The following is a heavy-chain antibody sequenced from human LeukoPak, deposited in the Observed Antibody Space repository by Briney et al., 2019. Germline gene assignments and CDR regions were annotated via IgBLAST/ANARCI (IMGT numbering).Heavy chain of an antibody. J-gene: IGHJ4*02. CDR2: IWYDGSNK. V-gene: IGHV3-33*01. D-gene: IGHD6-13*01. CDR1: GFTFSSYG. Sequence: GGSLRLSCAASGFTFSSYGMHWVRQAQGKGLEWVSVIWYDGSNKYYADSVKCRFTISRDNYKNTLYLHMNSLRAEDTAVYYCARAGAGIAAAGTFDYWGQGTLVTVSS. CDR3: ARAGAGIAAAGTFDY.